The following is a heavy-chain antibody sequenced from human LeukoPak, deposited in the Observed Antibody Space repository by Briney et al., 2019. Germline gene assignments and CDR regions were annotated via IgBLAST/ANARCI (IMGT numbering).Heavy chain of an antibody. Sequence: GRSLRLSCSASGFTFSGFGMHWVRQAQGTGLGWVAVSWYDGSEEYYADSVKGRFTISRDNSKNTLYLQMNSLRAEDTAVYYCGRGRGGNYGGTTGHFDLWGQGTLVTVSS. D-gene: IGHD4-23*01. CDR1: GFTFSGFG. CDR2: SWYDGSEE. V-gene: IGHV3-33*01. CDR3: GRGRGGNYGGTTGHFDL. J-gene: IGHJ4*02.